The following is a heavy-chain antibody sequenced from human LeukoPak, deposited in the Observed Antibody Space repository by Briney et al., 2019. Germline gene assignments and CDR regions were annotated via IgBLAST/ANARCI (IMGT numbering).Heavy chain of an antibody. J-gene: IGHJ4*02. V-gene: IGHV1-2*02. D-gene: IGHD6-6*01. CDR1: GYTFTAYY. CDR3: TRARYTSSFPRFDY. CDR2: INPSRGGT. Sequence: ASVKVSCKASGYTFTAYYIHWVRAAPGQGLEWLGSINPSRGGTTYAQKFQGRVTMTRDTSIDTAYMEMSNLTFDDTAFYYCTRARYTSSFPRFDYWGQGTLVTVSS.